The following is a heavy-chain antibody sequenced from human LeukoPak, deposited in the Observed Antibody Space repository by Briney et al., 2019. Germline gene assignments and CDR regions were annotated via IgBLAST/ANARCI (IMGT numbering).Heavy chain of an antibody. CDR3: ARAPVSYSSGNNWYFDL. CDR2: IYTSGST. Sequence: PSETLSLTCTVSGGSISSYYWSWTRQPAGKGLEWIGRIYTSGSTNYNPSLKSRVTMSVDTSKNQFSLKLSSVTAADTAVYYCARAPVSYSSGNNWYFDLWGRGTLVTVSS. D-gene: IGHD6-19*01. J-gene: IGHJ2*01. V-gene: IGHV4-4*07. CDR1: GGSISSYY.